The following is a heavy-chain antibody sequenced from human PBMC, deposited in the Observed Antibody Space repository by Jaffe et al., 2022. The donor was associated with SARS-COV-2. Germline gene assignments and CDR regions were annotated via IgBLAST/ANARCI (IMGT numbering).Heavy chain of an antibody. V-gene: IGHV3-21*01. CDR3: ARQFPFSSWYYFDY. D-gene: IGHD6-13*01. CDR2: ISGSSTYI. Sequence: EVQLVESGGGLVKPGGSLRLSCAASGFTFSSYTMNWVRQAPGKGLEWVSSISGSSTYIYYADSVKGRFTISRDNAKNSLYLHMNSLRAEDTAVYYCARQFPFSSWYYFDYWGQGTLVTVSS. J-gene: IGHJ4*02. CDR1: GFTFSSYT.